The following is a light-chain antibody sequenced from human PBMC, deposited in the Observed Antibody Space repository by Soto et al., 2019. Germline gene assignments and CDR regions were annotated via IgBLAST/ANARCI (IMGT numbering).Light chain of an antibody. CDR2: DAS. CDR3: QQFNSYPFT. J-gene: IGKJ3*01. Sequence: AIQLTQSPSSLSASIGDGVTITCRASQGLSTALAWYQQKPGKVPELLIYDASRLKSEGSSRFSGSGSGTDFTLTISSLQPEDVATYYCQQFNSYPFTFGPGTKVDIK. CDR1: QGLSTA. V-gene: IGKV1-13*02.